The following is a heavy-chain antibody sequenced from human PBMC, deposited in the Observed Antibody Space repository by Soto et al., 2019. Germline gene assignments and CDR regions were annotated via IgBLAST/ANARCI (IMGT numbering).Heavy chain of an antibody. Sequence: ASVKVSCKASGYTFTSYGISWVRQAPGQGLEWMGWISAYNGNTNYAQKLQGRVTMTTDTSTSTAYMELRSLRSDDTAVYYCARVKDYGDYPYAFDIWGQGTMVTVS. CDR3: ARVKDYGDYPYAFDI. D-gene: IGHD4-17*01. V-gene: IGHV1-18*01. CDR2: ISAYNGNT. CDR1: GYTFTSYG. J-gene: IGHJ3*02.